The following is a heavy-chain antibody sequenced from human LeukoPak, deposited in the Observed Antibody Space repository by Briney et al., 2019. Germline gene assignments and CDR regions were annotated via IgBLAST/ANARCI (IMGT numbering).Heavy chain of an antibody. Sequence: SETLSLTCTVSGGSISSYYWNWIRQSAGRGLEWIGRFYTGGSTNYNPSLKSRVTMSVDTSKNQSSLKLTSVIAADTAVYYCARDALDSSGWFYHGMDVWGQGTTVTVSS. CDR1: GGSISSYY. D-gene: IGHD6-19*01. J-gene: IGHJ6*02. CDR3: ARDALDSSGWFYHGMDV. V-gene: IGHV4-4*07. CDR2: FYTGGST.